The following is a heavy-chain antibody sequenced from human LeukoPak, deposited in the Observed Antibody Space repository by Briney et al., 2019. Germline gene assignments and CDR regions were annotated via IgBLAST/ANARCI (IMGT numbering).Heavy chain of an antibody. V-gene: IGHV3-30*18. CDR3: AKVQLPRHEPGNYYFDY. J-gene: IGHJ4*02. CDR2: VSYDASTT. CDR1: GFTFSTYG. Sequence: GGSLRLSCAASGFTFSTYGMHWVRQAPGKGLEWVAVVSYDASTTYYADSVKGRFTISRDNSKNTLYLQMNSLRSDDTAVYYCAKVQLPRHEPGNYYFDYWGQGTLVTVSS. D-gene: IGHD2-2*01.